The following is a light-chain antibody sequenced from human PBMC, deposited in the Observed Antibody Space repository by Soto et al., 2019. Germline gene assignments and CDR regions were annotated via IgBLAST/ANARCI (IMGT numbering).Light chain of an antibody. CDR1: QSVTSY. J-gene: IGKJ5*01. Sequence: EIVLTQSPATLSLSPGERATLSCRASQSVTSYLAWYQQKPGQAPRLLIYDASNRATGIPARFSGSGSGTDFTLTISSLEPEDFAVYYCKQRSNGFSITFGQGTRLEIK. V-gene: IGKV3-11*01. CDR3: KQRSNGFSIT. CDR2: DAS.